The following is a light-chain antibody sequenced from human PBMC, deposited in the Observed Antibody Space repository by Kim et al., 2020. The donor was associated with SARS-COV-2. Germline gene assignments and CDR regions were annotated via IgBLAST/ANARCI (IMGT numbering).Light chain of an antibody. CDR3: QQSYRLTLICFRAT. CDR1: QDIKNY. V-gene: IGKV1-33*01. J-gene: IGKJ5*01. Sequence: DIQMTQSPASLAASVGDRVSINCQASQDIKNYLSWFQQKPGKGPLLLIYDKSETGVPSRFSGSGSGTNFTFTITSLQPEDIGTYCCQQSYRLTLICFRATFG. CDR2: DKS.